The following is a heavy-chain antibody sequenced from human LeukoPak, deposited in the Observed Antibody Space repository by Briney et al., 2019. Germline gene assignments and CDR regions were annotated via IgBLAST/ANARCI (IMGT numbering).Heavy chain of an antibody. V-gene: IGHV6-1*01. CDR2: TYYRSKWYN. D-gene: IGHD2-2*02. J-gene: IGHJ6*02. Sequence: SQTLSLTFAISGHSLPSNSAAWTWIRQSPSRGLEWLGRTYYRSKWYNDYAVSVKSRITINTVTSKNQFSLQLNSVTPEDTAVYYCARDGIVVVPAAIIYYYYGMDVWGQGTTVTVSS. CDR3: ARDGIVVVPAAIIYYYYGMDV. CDR1: GHSLPSNSAA.